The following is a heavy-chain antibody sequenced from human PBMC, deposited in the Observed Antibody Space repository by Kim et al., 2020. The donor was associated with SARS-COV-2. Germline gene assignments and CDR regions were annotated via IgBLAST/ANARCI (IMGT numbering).Heavy chain of an antibody. D-gene: IGHD6-13*01. J-gene: IGHJ4*02. CDR2: IYHSGST. CDR3: ARGTGYSSSWWLTDY. CDR1: GYSISSGYY. Sequence: SETLSLTCTVSGYSISSGYYWGWIRQPPGKGLEWIGSIYHSGSTYYNPSLKSRVTISVDTSKNQFSLKLSSVTAADTAVYYCARGTGYSSSWWLTDYWGQGTLVTVSS. V-gene: IGHV4-38-2*02.